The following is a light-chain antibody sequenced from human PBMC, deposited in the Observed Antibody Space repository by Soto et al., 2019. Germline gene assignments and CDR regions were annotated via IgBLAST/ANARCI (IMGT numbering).Light chain of an antibody. J-gene: IGKJ2*01. Sequence: DIVMTQSPLCMPVTPGEPASISCRSSQTLLQSNGYNYLDWYLQKPGQSPPLLTYLGSNRATGVPDRFSGSGSGTDFTLKISRVEADDVVTYYCMQGLQTPFTFGQGTKLEIK. CDR1: QTLLQSNGYNY. CDR3: MQGLQTPFT. CDR2: LGS. V-gene: IGKV2-28*01.